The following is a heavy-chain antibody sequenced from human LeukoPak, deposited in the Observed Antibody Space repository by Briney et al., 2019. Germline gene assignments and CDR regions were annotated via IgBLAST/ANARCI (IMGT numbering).Heavy chain of an antibody. CDR2: IYYSWNT. CDR1: GGSISPYY. J-gene: IGHJ4*02. CDR3: ARSTGSTMFIDY. Sequence: SETLSLTCTVSGGSISPYYWSWIRQPPGKGLEWLGYIYYSWNTDYNPSLKSRVAISVDTSKNQFSLKLSSVTAADTAVYYCARSTGSTMFIDYWGQGTLVTVSS. V-gene: IGHV4-59*01. D-gene: IGHD3-10*02.